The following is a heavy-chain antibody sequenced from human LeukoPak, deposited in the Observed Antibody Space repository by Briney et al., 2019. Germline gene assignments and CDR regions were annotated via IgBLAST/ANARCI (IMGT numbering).Heavy chain of an antibody. J-gene: IGHJ4*02. V-gene: IGHV4-39*01. CDR2: IYSSGST. CDR1: GASVSGSPYY. CDR3: AKSGGYGLIDY. D-gene: IGHD1-26*01. Sequence: PSETLSLTCTVSGASVSGSPYYWGWIRQPPGKGLEWIGSIYSSGSTYYNASLQSRVTISVETSKNQISLRLNSVTAADTAIYYCAKSGGYGLIDYWGQGTLVTVSS.